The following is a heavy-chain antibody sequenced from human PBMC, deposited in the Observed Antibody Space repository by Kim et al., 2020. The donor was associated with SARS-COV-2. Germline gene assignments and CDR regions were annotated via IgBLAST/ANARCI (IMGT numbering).Heavy chain of an antibody. Sequence: AQKVQGRVTMTRDTSTSTVYMELSSLRSEDTAVYYCARAAASSGWYYFDYWGQGTLVTVSS. CDR3: ARAAASSGWYYFDY. V-gene: IGHV1-46*01. D-gene: IGHD6-19*01. J-gene: IGHJ4*02.